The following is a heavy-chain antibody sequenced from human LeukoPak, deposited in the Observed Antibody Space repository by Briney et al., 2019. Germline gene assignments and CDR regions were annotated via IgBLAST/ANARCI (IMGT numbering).Heavy chain of an antibody. Sequence: GGSLRLSCAASGFTFSSYAMSWVRQAPGKGLEWVANIKQDGSEKYYADSLKGRFTISRDNAKNSLYLQMNSLRAEDTAVYYCARDGSRDSFDYWGQGTLVTVSS. CDR3: ARDGSRDSFDY. CDR1: GFTFSSYA. CDR2: IKQDGSEK. D-gene: IGHD3-10*01. V-gene: IGHV3-7*01. J-gene: IGHJ4*02.